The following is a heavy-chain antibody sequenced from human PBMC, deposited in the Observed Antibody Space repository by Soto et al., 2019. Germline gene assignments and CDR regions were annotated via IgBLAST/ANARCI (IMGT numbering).Heavy chain of an antibody. D-gene: IGHD6-13*01. CDR3: AKDSRTQLAAAGAFDI. CDR1: GFTFSSYA. V-gene: IGHV3-23*01. J-gene: IGHJ3*02. CDR2: ISGSGGST. Sequence: GGSLRLSCAASGFTFSSYAMSWVRQAPGKGLEWVSAISGSGGSTYYADSVKGRFTISRDNSKNTLYLQMNSLRAEDTAVYYSAKDSRTQLAAAGAFDIWGQGTMVTVSS.